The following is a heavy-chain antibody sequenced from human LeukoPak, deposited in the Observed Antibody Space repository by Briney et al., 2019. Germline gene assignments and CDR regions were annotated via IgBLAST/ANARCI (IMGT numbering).Heavy chain of an antibody. CDR2: IYYSGST. D-gene: IGHD3-22*01. J-gene: IGHJ4*02. CDR1: GGSISSTSYY. Sequence: SETLSLTCTVSGGSISSTSYYWGWIRQPPGKGLEWMGSIYYSGSTYYNPSLKSRVTISVDTSKNQFSLKLSSVTAADTAVYYCASTDSSGYRIDYWGQGTLVTVSS. V-gene: IGHV4-39*07. CDR3: ASTDSSGYRIDY.